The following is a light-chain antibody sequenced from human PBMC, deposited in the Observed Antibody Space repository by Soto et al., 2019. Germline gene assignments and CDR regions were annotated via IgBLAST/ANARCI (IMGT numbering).Light chain of an antibody. Sequence: PQSPGPLSLFPGEKATLSCRASQDIRSHLAWYQQKPGQAPRLLIYDTSSRASGIPARFSGRGSGTEFTFTISSLQSEDFAVYHCQQYHDWPITFGQGTRLEIK. V-gene: IGKV3D-15*01. CDR1: QDIRSH. CDR3: QQYHDWPIT. J-gene: IGKJ5*01. CDR2: DTS.